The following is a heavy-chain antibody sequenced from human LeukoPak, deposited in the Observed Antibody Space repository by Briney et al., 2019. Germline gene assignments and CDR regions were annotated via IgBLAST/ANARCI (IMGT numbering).Heavy chain of an antibody. D-gene: IGHD3-10*01. V-gene: IGHV1-24*01. CDR1: GYTLTELS. Sequence: ASVKVSCKVSGYTLTELSMHWVRQAPGKGLEWMGGFDPEDGETIYAQKFQGRVTMTEDTSTDTAYMELSSLRSEDTAVYYYATLSNGSGSYTTTGPAYYYYYGMDVWGQGTTVTVSS. CDR3: ATLSNGSGSYTTTGPAYYYYYGMDV. CDR2: FDPEDGET. J-gene: IGHJ6*02.